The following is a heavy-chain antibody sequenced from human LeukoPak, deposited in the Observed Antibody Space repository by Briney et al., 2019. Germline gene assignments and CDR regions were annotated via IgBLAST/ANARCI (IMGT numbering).Heavy chain of an antibody. Sequence: PGRSLRLSCAASGFTFDDYAMHWVRQAPGKGLVWVSGISWNSGSIGYADSVKGRFTISRDNAKNSLYLQMNSLRAEDTALYYCAKGGHSSWYHYGYFDLWGRGTLVTVSS. D-gene: IGHD6-13*01. V-gene: IGHV3-9*01. CDR3: AKGGHSSWYHYGYFDL. J-gene: IGHJ2*01. CDR1: GFTFDDYA. CDR2: ISWNSGSI.